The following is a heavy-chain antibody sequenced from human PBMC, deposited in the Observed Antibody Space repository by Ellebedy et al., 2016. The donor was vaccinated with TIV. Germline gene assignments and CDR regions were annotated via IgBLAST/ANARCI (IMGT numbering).Heavy chain of an antibody. V-gene: IGHV3-23*01. D-gene: IGHD2-15*01. Sequence: GESLKISCAASGFTFSNYVMSWVRQAPGKGLELVSSTSGGVGNTYYADSVKGRFTISRDNSKNTLYLQMNSLRAEDTAVYYCAKGCGGSCYWEAYWGQGTLVTVSS. CDR3: AKGCGGSCYWEAY. J-gene: IGHJ4*02. CDR2: TSGGVGNT. CDR1: GFTFSNYV.